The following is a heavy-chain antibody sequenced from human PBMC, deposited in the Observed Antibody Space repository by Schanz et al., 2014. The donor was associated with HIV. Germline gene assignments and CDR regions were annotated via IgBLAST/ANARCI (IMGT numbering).Heavy chain of an antibody. D-gene: IGHD4-17*01. Sequence: VQLVESGGGVVQPGRSLRLSCAASGFTFSSYDIHWVRQAPGKGLEWVSSISGNSNYIYYADSVKGRFTISRDNAKNSLYLQMNSLRAEDTAVYYCARAPMTTVTTGLGYWGQGTLVTVSS. CDR2: ISGNSNYI. CDR3: ARAPMTTVTTGLGY. CDR1: GFTFSSYD. V-gene: IGHV3-21*02. J-gene: IGHJ4*02.